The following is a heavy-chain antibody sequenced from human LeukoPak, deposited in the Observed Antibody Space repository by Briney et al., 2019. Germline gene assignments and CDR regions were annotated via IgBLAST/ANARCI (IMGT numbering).Heavy chain of an antibody. Sequence: GRSLRLSCEVSGFTFSSNAMHWVRQAPGKWLEWVAVISYDGSNKNFADSVKGRFTVSRDNSKHTLYLHMNSLRSDDTAMYYCATGGKFDFWSGYHIDNWGQGTLVTVSS. CDR2: ISYDGSNK. J-gene: IGHJ4*02. CDR1: GFTFSSNA. V-gene: IGHV3-30*04. D-gene: IGHD3-3*01. CDR3: ATGGKFDFWSGYHIDN.